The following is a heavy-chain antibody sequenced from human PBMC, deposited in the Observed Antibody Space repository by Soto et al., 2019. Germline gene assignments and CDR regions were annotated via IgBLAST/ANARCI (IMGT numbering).Heavy chain of an antibody. CDR3: ARHQAAVGLYGASDI. J-gene: IGHJ3*02. V-gene: IGHV4-39*01. CDR1: GDSISKSDYF. CDR2: ISNSGTT. D-gene: IGHD6-13*01. Sequence: QRQLQESGPGLVKPSETLSLTCTVSGDSISKSDYFWGWIRQPPGKGMEWIGTISNSGTTYFSPSLKSRVTISVDISKNQLSLKLSSVTAADTAVYYCARHQAAVGLYGASDIWGQGTMVAVFS.